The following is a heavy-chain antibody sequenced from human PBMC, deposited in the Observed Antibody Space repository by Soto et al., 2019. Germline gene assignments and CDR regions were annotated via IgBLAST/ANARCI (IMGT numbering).Heavy chain of an antibody. J-gene: IGHJ6*02. CDR1: GYSFTTYW. D-gene: IGHD6-13*01. V-gene: IGHV5-51*01. CDR2: IYPGDSDT. CDR3: ARQAAAGKYYYAMDV. Sequence: GESLKISCKGSGYSFTTYWVGWVRQMTGKGLEGMVIIYPGDSDTRYSPSFQGQVTISADKSINTTYLQWSSLKASDTAIYYCARQAAAGKYYYAMDVWGQGTTVTV.